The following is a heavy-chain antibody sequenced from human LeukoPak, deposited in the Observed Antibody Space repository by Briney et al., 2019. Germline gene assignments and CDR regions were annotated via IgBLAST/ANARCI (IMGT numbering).Heavy chain of an antibody. V-gene: IGHV1-2*02. CDR1: GYTFTGYY. J-gene: IGHJ6*03. CDR2: INPNSGGT. D-gene: IGHD3-10*01. CDR3: ARDRNHYGSGRGYMDV. Sequence: ASVKVSCKASGYTFTGYYIHWVRQAPGQGLEWMGWINPNSGGTNYAQKFQGRVTMTRDTSITTTYMEMSRLRPDDTAVYYRARDRNHYGSGRGYMDVWGKGTTVTVSS.